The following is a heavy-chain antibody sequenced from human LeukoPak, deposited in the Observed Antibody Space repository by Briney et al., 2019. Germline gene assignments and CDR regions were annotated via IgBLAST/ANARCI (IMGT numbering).Heavy chain of an antibody. J-gene: IGHJ6*02. CDR2: IYSGGST. Sequence: PGGSLRLSCAASGFTVSSNYMSWVRQAPGKGLEWVSVIYSGGSTYYADSVKGRFTISRDNSKNTLYLQMNSLRAEDTAVYYCARELHGDYGDYGFYGMDVWGQGTTVTVSS. V-gene: IGHV3-66*01. D-gene: IGHD4-17*01. CDR3: ARELHGDYGDYGFYGMDV. CDR1: GFTVSSNY.